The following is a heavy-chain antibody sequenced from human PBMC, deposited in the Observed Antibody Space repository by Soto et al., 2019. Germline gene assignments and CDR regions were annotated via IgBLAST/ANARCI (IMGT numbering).Heavy chain of an antibody. CDR2: IGTLSDT. D-gene: IGHD3-10*01. J-gene: IGHJ5*02. CDR1: GFAFSTFD. Sequence: GGSLRLSCAGSGFAFSTFDIHWVRQAPGKGLEWVSGIGTLSDTFYAASVQGRFTISRQNAKNSVYLQMNSLRAGDTAFYYCARGRSFSYDSTPPPMFDPWGQGTLVTVSS. V-gene: IGHV3-13*01. CDR3: ARGRSFSYDSTPPPMFDP.